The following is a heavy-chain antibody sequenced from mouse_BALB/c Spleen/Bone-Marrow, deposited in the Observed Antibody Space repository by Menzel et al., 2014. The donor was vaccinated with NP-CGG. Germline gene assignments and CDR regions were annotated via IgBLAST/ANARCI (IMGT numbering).Heavy chain of an antibody. D-gene: IGHD1-1*01. V-gene: IGHV14-3*02. Sequence: EVQVVESGAELVKPGASVELSCTASGFNIKDTYMHWVKQRPEQGLEWIGRIDPANGNTKYDPKFQGKATITADTSSNTAYLQLSSLTSEDAAVYYCALYCYGSSGFAYWGQGTLVTVSA. J-gene: IGHJ3*01. CDR1: GFNIKDTY. CDR3: ALYCYGSSGFAY. CDR2: IDPANGNT.